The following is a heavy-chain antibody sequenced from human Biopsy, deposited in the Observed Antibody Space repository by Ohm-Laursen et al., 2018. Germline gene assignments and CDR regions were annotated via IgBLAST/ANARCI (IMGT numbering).Heavy chain of an antibody. CDR3: ARAYYYGAGSFYSPWMEV. V-gene: IGHV4-61*08. CDR1: GASVNTFDFY. CDR2: IFYSGTT. J-gene: IGHJ6*02. Sequence: PGTLSLTCTVSGASVNTFDFYWAWIRQPPGKGLEWIGYIFYSGTTKYNPSLQRRVRLSLDTANNQFSLTLRSVGAADTATYYCARAYYYGAGSFYSPWMEVWGQGTTVSVS. D-gene: IGHD3-10*01.